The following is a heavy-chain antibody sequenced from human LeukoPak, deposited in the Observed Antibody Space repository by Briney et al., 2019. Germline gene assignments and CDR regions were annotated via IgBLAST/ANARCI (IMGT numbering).Heavy chain of an antibody. CDR3: ARVVELAAACLEH. D-gene: IGHD6-13*01. V-gene: IGHV1-3*01. CDR1: GYTFTTYE. J-gene: IGHJ4*02. Sequence: ASVKVSCKASGYTFTTYEMHWVRQAPGQRLEWMGWVEPGNGNTKYLQNFQGRVTITRDTSASTAYMELTSLRSEDTAVYYCARVVELAAACLEHWGQGTLVTVSS. CDR2: VEPGNGNT.